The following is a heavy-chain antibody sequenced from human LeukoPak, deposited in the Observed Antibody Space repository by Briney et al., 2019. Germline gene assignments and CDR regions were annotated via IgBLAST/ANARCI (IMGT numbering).Heavy chain of an antibody. CDR1: GFTFSSYA. V-gene: IGHV3-23*01. CDR2: ISDSGAAT. Sequence: GGSLRLPCAASGFTFSSYAMNWVRQDPGKGLEWVSRISDSGAATYYADSVKGRFTISRDNSKNTLYLHMNSLRADDTAVYYCAKVDIPMGRLINSWGQGTLVSVSS. D-gene: IGHD5-18*01. CDR3: AKVDIPMGRLINS. J-gene: IGHJ4*02.